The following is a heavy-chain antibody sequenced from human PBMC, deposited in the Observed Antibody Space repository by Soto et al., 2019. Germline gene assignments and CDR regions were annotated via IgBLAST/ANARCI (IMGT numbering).Heavy chain of an antibody. CDR2: IYYSGNT. CDR3: ASIAAPGTTHFDF. Sequence: PSETLSLTCTVSGGSLGSSSYYWGWIRQSPGKGLEWIGNIYYSGNTFYNPSLKSRVTISVDTSKNQFYLHLSSATAADTAIFYCASIAAPGTTHFDFWGQGTLVTVS. D-gene: IGHD6-13*01. J-gene: IGHJ4*02. V-gene: IGHV4-39*01. CDR1: GGSLGSSSYY.